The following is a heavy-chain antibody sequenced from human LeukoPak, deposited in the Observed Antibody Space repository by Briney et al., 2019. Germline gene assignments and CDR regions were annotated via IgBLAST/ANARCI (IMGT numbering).Heavy chain of an antibody. CDR1: GGSISSSSYY. CDR3: AKLDSNSSSRYYWFDP. Sequence: SETLSLTCTVSGGSISSSSYYWGWIRQPPGKGLEWIGSIYYSGSTYYNPSLKSRVTISVDTSKNQFSLKLSSVTAAGTAVYYCAKLDSNSSSRYYWFDPWGQGTLVTVSS. D-gene: IGHD6-13*01. V-gene: IGHV4-39*07. J-gene: IGHJ5*02. CDR2: IYYSGST.